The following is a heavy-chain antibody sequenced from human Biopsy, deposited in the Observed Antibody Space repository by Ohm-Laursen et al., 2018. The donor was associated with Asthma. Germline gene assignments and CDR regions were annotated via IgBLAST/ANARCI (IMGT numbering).Heavy chain of an antibody. CDR2: IYSGGTS. Sequence: SLSLSCAASGFAVSRDYMFWVRQAPGKGLEWVSVIYSGGTSHTADSARGRFTISRDTSKNTLFLQMNSLRAEDTAVYYCARAISSSWWAVEYWGQGTLVTVSS. J-gene: IGHJ4*02. D-gene: IGHD6-6*01. V-gene: IGHV3-53*01. CDR3: ARAISSSWWAVEY. CDR1: GFAVSRDY.